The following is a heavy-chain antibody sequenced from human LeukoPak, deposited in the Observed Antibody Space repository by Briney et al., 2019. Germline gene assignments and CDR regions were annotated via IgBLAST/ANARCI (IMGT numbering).Heavy chain of an antibody. J-gene: IGHJ2*01. CDR3: ARRVVNNRNWYFDL. CDR2: IYPGDSDT. CDR1: GYSFTRNW. D-gene: IGHD4-23*01. Sequence: HGESLKISCKGSGYSFTRNWIGWVRQMPGKGLEWMAIIYPGDSDTRYSPSFQGQVTILADKSINTAYLQWSSLKASDTAMYYCARRVVNNRNWYFDLWGRGTLVTVSS. V-gene: IGHV5-51*01.